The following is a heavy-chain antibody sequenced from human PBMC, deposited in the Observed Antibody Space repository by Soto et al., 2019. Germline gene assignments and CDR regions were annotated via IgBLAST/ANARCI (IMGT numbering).Heavy chain of an antibody. J-gene: IGHJ6*04. Sequence: GGSLRLSCAASGFTFSSYSMNWVRQAPGKGLEWVSYISSSSSTIYYADSVKGRFTISRDNAKNSLYLQMNSLRDEDTAVYYCARDDEGIVLMVYAKGGMDVWGKGPTVTVSS. V-gene: IGHV3-48*02. CDR1: GFTFSSYS. D-gene: IGHD2-8*01. CDR2: ISSSSSTI. CDR3: ARDDEGIVLMVYAKGGMDV.